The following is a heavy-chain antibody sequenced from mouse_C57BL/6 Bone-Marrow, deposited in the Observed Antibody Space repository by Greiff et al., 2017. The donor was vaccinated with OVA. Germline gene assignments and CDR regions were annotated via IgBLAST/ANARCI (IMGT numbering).Heavy chain of an antibody. J-gene: IGHJ2*01. CDR3: AREGVTTLFDY. CDR2: INPYNGGT. CDR1: GYTFTDYY. V-gene: IGHV1-19*01. D-gene: IGHD2-2*01. Sequence: VQLQQSGPVLVKPGASVKMSCKASGYTFTDYYMNWVKQSHGKSLEWIGVINPYNGGTSYNQKFKGKATLTVDKSSSTAYMELNSLTSEDSAVCYCAREGVTTLFDYWGQGTTLTVSS.